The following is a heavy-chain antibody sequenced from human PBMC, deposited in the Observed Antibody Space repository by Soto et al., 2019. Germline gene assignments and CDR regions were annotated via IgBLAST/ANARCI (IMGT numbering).Heavy chain of an antibody. V-gene: IGHV4-59*01. CDR1: GCSISSYY. J-gene: IGHJ5*02. CDR3: GRDERGSYSGWFDP. CDR2: IYYSGST. Sequence: SETLSLTCTVSGCSISSYYWSWIRQPPGKGLEWIGYIYYSGSTNYNPSLKRRVTISVDTSKNQFSLKLSSVTAADTAVDYCGRDERGSYSGWFDPWGQGTLVTVSS. D-gene: IGHD1-26*01.